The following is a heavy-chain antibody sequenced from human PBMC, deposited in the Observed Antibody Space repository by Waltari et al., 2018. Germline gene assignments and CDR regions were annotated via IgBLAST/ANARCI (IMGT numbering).Heavy chain of an antibody. Sequence: QVTLKESGPVLVKPTETLTLTCTVSGFSLSNARMGVSWIRQPPGKALEWLAHIFSNDEKSYSTSLKSRLTISKDTSKSQVVLTMTNMDPVDTATYYCARSNYYDSSGYYYVPFDYWGQGTLVTVSS. J-gene: IGHJ4*02. CDR1: GFSLSNARMG. D-gene: IGHD3-22*01. V-gene: IGHV2-26*01. CDR3: ARSNYYDSSGYYYVPFDY. CDR2: IFSNDEK.